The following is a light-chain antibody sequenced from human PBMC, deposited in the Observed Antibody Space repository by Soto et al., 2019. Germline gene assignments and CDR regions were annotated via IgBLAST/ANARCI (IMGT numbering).Light chain of an antibody. CDR2: WAS. V-gene: IGKV4-1*01. Sequence: DIVMTQSPDSLAVSLGERATINCKSSQSIFYSSNNKNYLTWYQQKPGQPPKLLIYWASTRESGVPDRFSGSGSGTDFNLPISSLQAEDVAVYYCQQYYITPWTFGQGTKVEIK. CDR3: QQYYITPWT. J-gene: IGKJ1*01. CDR1: QSIFYSSNNKNY.